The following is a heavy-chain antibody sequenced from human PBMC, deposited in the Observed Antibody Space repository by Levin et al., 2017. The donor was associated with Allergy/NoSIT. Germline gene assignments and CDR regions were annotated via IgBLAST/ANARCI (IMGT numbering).Heavy chain of an antibody. CDR3: AREGGTDTAMVFDY. CDR2: IIPIFGTA. D-gene: IGHD5-18*01. J-gene: IGHJ4*02. Sequence: VASVKVSCKASGGTFSSYAISWVRQAPGQGLEWMGGIIPIFGTANYAQKFQGRVTITADESTSTAYMELSSLRSEDTAVYYCAREGGTDTAMVFDYWGQGTLVTVSS. CDR1: GGTFSSYA. V-gene: IGHV1-69*13.